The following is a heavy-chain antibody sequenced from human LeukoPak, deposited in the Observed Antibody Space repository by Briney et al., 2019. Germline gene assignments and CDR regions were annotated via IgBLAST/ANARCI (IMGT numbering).Heavy chain of an antibody. CDR1: GYTFTSYY. J-gene: IGHJ4*02. CDR3: ARDYMTTVINPGH. Sequence: GASVKVSCKASGYTFTSYYMHWVRQAPGQGLEWMGIINPNGGSTNYAQKFQGRVTMTRDMSTSTVNMELSSLRSGDTAVYYCARDYMTTVINPGHWGQGTLVTVSS. CDR2: INPNGGST. D-gene: IGHD4-23*01. V-gene: IGHV1-46*01.